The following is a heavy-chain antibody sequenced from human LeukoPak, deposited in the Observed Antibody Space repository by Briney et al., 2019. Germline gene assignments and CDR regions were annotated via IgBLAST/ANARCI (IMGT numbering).Heavy chain of an antibody. J-gene: IGHJ4*02. CDR1: GGSICSSRYY. D-gene: IGHD6-19*01. V-gene: IGHV4-39*01. CDR3: ARFPYSGISGWQDFET. CDR2: IPYSGNA. Sequence: SETLSLTCTVSGGSICSSRYYWGWIRQPPGQGLEWIGTIPYSGNAYYSPSLKSRVTISVDTSKNQFSLKVSSVTAADTAVYYCARFPYSGISGWQDFETWGQGTLVTVSS.